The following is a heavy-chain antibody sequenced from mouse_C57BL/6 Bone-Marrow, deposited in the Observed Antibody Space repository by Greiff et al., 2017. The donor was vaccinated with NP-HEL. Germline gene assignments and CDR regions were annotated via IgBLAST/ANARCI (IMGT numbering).Heavy chain of an antibody. Sequence: EVKLMESGGGLVQPGGSLKLSCAASGFTFSDYYMYWVRQTPEKRLEWVAYISNGGGSTYYPDTVKGRFTISRDNAKNTLYLQMSRLKSEDTAMYYCARHSSGYFYYAMDYWGQGTSVTVSS. CDR1: GFTFSDYY. J-gene: IGHJ4*01. CDR3: ARHSSGYFYYAMDY. V-gene: IGHV5-12*01. CDR2: ISNGGGST. D-gene: IGHD3-2*02.